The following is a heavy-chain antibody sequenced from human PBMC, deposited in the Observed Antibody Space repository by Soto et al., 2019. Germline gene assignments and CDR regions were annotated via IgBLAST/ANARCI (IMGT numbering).Heavy chain of an antibody. J-gene: IGHJ4*02. Sequence: SETLSLTCAVSGGSISSSNWWSWVRQPPGKGLEWIGEIYHSGSTNYNPSLKSRVTISVDKSKNQFSLKLSSVTAADTAVYSCATGRIYGSGSWGEGADYWGQGTLVTVSS. V-gene: IGHV4-4*02. CDR1: GGSISSSNW. CDR2: IYHSGST. CDR3: ATGRIYGSGSWGEGADY. D-gene: IGHD3-10*01.